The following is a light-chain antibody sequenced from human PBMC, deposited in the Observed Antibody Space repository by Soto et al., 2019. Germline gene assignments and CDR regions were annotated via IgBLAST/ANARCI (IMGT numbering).Light chain of an antibody. Sequence: DIQMTQSPSSLSASVGDRVSITCRASQTIYTYLNWYQQKPGKAPKLLIHAASTLQSGVPSRFSGSGFGTDFTLTISSLQAEDFASYYCQQLRSYPSTFGGGTKVDIK. V-gene: IGKV1-39*01. CDR2: AAS. CDR3: QQLRSYPST. J-gene: IGKJ4*01. CDR1: QTIYTY.